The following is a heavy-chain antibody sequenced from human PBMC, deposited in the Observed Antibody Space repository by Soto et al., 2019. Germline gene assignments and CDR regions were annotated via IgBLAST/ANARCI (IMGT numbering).Heavy chain of an antibody. J-gene: IGHJ4*02. CDR2: ISGSGGST. V-gene: IGHV3-23*01. Sequence: GGPLRLSCAASGFTFSSYAMSWVRQAPGKGLEWVSAISGSGGSTYYADSVKGRFTISRDNSKNTLYLQMNSLRAEDTAVYYCAKDRTHYYDNPPLYWGQGTLVTVSS. CDR1: GFTFSSYA. D-gene: IGHD3-22*01. CDR3: AKDRTHYYDNPPLY.